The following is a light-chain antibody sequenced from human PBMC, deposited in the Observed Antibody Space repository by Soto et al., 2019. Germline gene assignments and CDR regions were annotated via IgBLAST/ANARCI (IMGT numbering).Light chain of an antibody. CDR2: GNS. Sequence: QSVLTQPPSVSGALGQRVTISCTGSCSNIGAGYDVHWYQQLPGTAPKLLIYGNSNRPSGVPDRFSGSKSGTSASLAITGLQAEDEADYYCQSYDSSLSGSRVFGTGTKLTVL. CDR3: QSYDSSLSGSRV. J-gene: IGLJ1*01. V-gene: IGLV1-40*01. CDR1: CSNIGAGYD.